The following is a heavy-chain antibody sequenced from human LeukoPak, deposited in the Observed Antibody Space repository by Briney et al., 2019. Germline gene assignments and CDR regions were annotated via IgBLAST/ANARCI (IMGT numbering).Heavy chain of an antibody. CDR2: IYHSGST. CDR1: GYSISSGYY. D-gene: IGHD6-13*01. Sequence: LSLTCAVSGYSISSGYYGGWIRQPPGKGVEWIGSIYHSGSTYYNPCIKSRVTISVDTSKNHFSLKLSSVTAADTAVYYCARLFPAAADYWGQGTLVTVSS. CDR3: ARLFPAAADY. J-gene: IGHJ4*02. V-gene: IGHV4-38-2*01.